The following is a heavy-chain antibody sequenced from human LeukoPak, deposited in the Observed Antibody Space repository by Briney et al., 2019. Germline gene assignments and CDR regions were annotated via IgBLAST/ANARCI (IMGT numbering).Heavy chain of an antibody. J-gene: IGHJ4*02. CDR1: GFTFSSYS. D-gene: IGHD2/OR15-2a*01. V-gene: IGHV3-21*01. CDR2: ISSSCSYI. Sequence: PGGSLRLSCAASGFTFSSYSMNWVRQAPGKGLEWVSSISSSCSYIYYADSVKGRFTISRDNAKNSLYLQMNSLRAEDTAVYYCARDNPRCCGVIPSNIDDYWGQGTLVTVSS. CDR3: ARDNPRCCGVIPSNIDDY.